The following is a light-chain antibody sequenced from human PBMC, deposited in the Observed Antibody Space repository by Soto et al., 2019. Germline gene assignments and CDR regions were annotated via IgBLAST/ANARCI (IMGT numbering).Light chain of an antibody. CDR3: SSYTAITTTRV. CDR2: DVS. Sequence: QSALTQPASVSGSPGQSITISCTGTSSDVGGYNYVSWYQQHPGKAPQLMIYDVSSRPSGVSHRFSGSKSGTTASLTISGLQADDEDYYFCSSYTAITTTRVFGGGTKLTVL. V-gene: IGLV2-14*03. CDR1: SSDVGGYNY. J-gene: IGLJ2*01.